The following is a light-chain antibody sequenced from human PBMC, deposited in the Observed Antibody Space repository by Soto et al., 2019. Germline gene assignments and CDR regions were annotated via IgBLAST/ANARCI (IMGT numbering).Light chain of an antibody. CDR1: SSDVGAYNY. V-gene: IGLV2-8*01. J-gene: IGLJ3*02. CDR3: SSFADSNTWV. Sequence: QSALTQPPSASGSPGQSVTISCTGTSSDVGAYNYVSWYQQHAGKSTQLVIYEVTKRPSGVPDRCSGSKSANTASLTVSGLQAEDEADYYCSSFADSNTWVFGGGTQGTVL. CDR2: EVT.